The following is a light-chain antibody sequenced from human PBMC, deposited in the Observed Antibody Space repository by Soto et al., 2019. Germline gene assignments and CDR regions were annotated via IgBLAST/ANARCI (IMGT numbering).Light chain of an antibody. CDR1: QSVSSSY. J-gene: IGKJ4*01. V-gene: IGKV3-20*01. Sequence: EIVLTQSPGTLSLSPGERATLSCRASQSVSSSYLAWHQQKPGQATRLLIYGASSRATGIPDRFSGSGSGTDFTLTISRLESEDFAVYYCQQYGSSSLTFGGGTKVEIK. CDR2: GAS. CDR3: QQYGSSSLT.